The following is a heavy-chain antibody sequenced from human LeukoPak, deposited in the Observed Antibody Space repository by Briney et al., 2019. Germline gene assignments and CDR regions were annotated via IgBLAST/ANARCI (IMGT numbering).Heavy chain of an antibody. CDR1: GYTLTELS. CDR3: ATAWYSSGWYDGYYYGGMDV. J-gene: IGHJ6*02. CDR2: FDPEDGET. D-gene: IGHD6-19*01. V-gene: IGHV1-24*01. Sequence: ASVKVSCKVSGYTLTELSMHWVRQAPGKGLEWMGGFDPEDGETIYAQKFQGRVTMTEDTSTDTAYMELSSLRSEDTAVYYCATAWYSSGWYDGYYYGGMDVWGQGTTVTVSS.